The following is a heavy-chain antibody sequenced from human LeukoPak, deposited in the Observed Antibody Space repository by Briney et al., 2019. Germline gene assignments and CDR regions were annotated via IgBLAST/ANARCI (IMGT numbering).Heavy chain of an antibody. D-gene: IGHD6-19*01. Sequence: ASVKVSCKASGYTFTGYYMHWVRQAPGQGLEWMGWINPNSGGTNYAQKFQGRVTMTRDTSISTAYMELSRLRSDDMAVYYCATEIQFLSGWYGTFDYWGQGTLVTVSS. J-gene: IGHJ4*02. CDR3: ATEIQFLSGWYGTFDY. CDR1: GYTFTGYY. CDR2: INPNSGGT. V-gene: IGHV1-2*02.